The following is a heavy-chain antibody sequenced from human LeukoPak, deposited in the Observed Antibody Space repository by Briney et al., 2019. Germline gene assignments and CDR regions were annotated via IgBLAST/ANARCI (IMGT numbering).Heavy chain of an antibody. CDR2: ISHDGSNK. CDR1: GFTFSSYA. Sequence: GGSLRLSCAASGFTFSSYAMHWVRQAPGKGLEWVAVISHDGSNKYYADSVKGRFTISRDNSKNTLYLQMNSLRAEDTAVYYCAKGGDFWSGYYYYYYYMDVWGKGTTVTVSS. CDR3: AKGGDFWSGYYYYYYYMDV. V-gene: IGHV3-30-3*02. D-gene: IGHD3-3*01. J-gene: IGHJ6*03.